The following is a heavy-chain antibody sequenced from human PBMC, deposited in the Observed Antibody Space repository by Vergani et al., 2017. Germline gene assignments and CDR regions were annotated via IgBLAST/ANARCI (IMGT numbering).Heavy chain of an antibody. CDR1: GGSISSGGYY. J-gene: IGHJ4*02. Sequence: QVQLQESGPGLVKPSQTLSLTCTVSGGSISSGGYYWSWIRQHPGKGLGWIGYIYYSGITYYNPSLKSRVTISVDTSKNQFSLKLSSVTAADTAVYYCARGGAYYYDSSGLTPFDYWGQGTLVTVSS. CDR3: ARGGAYYYDSSGLTPFDY. D-gene: IGHD3-22*01. V-gene: IGHV4-31*03. CDR2: IYYSGIT.